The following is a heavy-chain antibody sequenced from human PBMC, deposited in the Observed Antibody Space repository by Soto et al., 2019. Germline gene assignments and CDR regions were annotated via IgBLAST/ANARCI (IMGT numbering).Heavy chain of an antibody. D-gene: IGHD6-13*01. J-gene: IGHJ5*02. CDR2: IYYSGST. Sequence: PSETLSLTCAVSGGSISSGGYSWSWIRQSPGKGLEWIGSIYYSGSTYYNPSLKSLVTISVDTSKNQFSLKLSSVTAADTAIYYCTRVIASAGTRWFDPWGQGTLVTVSS. CDR1: GGSISSGGYS. V-gene: IGHV4-39*01. CDR3: TRVIASAGTRWFDP.